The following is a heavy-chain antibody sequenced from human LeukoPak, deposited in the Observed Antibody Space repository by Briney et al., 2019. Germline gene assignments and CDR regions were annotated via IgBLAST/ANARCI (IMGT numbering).Heavy chain of an antibody. D-gene: IGHD2-2*01. V-gene: IGHV1-2*07. J-gene: IGHJ6*03. CDR1: GYPFTRSF. CDR2: IHLYIGGK. Sequence: TSVKLSCKAAGYPFTRSFMMSGGEAPGHRLKCMGWIHLYIGGKNYAHKFHGSVTMTRDTSISTAYMELSRLRSDDTAVYYCARDVLVVVPAETTYCYYMDVWGKGTTVTVSS. CDR3: ARDVLVVVPAETTYCYYMDV.